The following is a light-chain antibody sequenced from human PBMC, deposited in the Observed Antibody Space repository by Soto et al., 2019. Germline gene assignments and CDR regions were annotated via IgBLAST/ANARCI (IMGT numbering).Light chain of an antibody. V-gene: IGKV1-5*01. J-gene: IGKJ1*01. CDR1: QSISSW. Sequence: DIQMTQSPPTLSASVGDRVTITCRASQSISSWLAWYQQKPGKAPRLLIYHASSLESGVPSRFSGSGSGTDFTLTISSLQADDFATYYCQQYNSYSGTFGQGTKVDIK. CDR2: HAS. CDR3: QQYNSYSGT.